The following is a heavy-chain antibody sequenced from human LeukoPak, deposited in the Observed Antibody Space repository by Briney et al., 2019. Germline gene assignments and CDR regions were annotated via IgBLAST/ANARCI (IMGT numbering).Heavy chain of an antibody. CDR1: AFTFSNYA. Sequence: GGSLRLSCAASAFTFSNYAMTWVQQAPGKGLEWVSSISGIVSSTCYADSVKGRFTISRDNSKNTLYLQMNSLRAEDTAVYYCAKDGVVKTSRPYYFDFRGQGTLVTVSS. CDR2: ISGIVSST. CDR3: AKDGVVKTSRPYYFDF. J-gene: IGHJ4*02. D-gene: IGHD2-15*01. V-gene: IGHV3-23*01.